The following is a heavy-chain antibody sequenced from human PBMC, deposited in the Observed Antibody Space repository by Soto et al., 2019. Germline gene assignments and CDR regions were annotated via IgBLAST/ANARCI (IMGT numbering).Heavy chain of an antibody. V-gene: IGHV1-2*02. Sequence: QVQLVQSGAEVKKPGASVKVSCKASGYTFTGYYVHWVRQAPGQGFEWMGWINPNSGDTNSAQKFQGRVTMTRDTSISTAYKELSRLRSDDTAVYYCAREPLTIIEWPIDYWGQGTLVTVSS. CDR1: GYTFTGYY. D-gene: IGHD3-22*01. CDR2: INPNSGDT. J-gene: IGHJ4*02. CDR3: AREPLTIIEWPIDY.